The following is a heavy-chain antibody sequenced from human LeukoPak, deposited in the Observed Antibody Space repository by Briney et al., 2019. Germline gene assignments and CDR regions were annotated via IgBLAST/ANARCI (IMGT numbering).Heavy chain of an antibody. CDR3: AKVGLYGSGSYYWDYFDY. CDR1: GFTFSSYG. CDR2: IRYDGSNK. V-gene: IGHV3-30*02. J-gene: IGHJ4*02. D-gene: IGHD3-10*01. Sequence: PGGSLRLSCAASGFTFSSYGMHWVRQAPGKGLEWVAFIRYDGSNKYYADSVKGRFTISRDNSKNTLYLQMNSLRAEDTAVYYCAKVGLYGSGSYYWDYFDYWGQGTLVTVSS.